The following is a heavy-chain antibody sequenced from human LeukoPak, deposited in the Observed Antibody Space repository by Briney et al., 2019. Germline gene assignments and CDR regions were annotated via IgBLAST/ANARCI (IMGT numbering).Heavy chain of an antibody. V-gene: IGHV4-34*01. CDR3: ARGLICSGGGCFKHRILPDRH. J-gene: IGHJ4*02. D-gene: IGHD2-15*01. CDR1: GGSFSGYY. CDR2: INHSGST. Sequence: PSETLSLTCAVYGGSFSGYYWSWIRQPPGKGLEWIGEINHSGSTNYNPSLKSRVTISVDTSKNQFSLKLSSVTAADTAVYYCARGLICSGGGCFKHRILPDRHCGQGTLVTVSS.